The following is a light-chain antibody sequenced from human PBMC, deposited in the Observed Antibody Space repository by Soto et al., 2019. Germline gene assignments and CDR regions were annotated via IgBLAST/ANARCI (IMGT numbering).Light chain of an antibody. V-gene: IGKV3-11*01. CDR2: DAS. CDR3: QQRSVWPPFT. Sequence: EIVLTQSPATLSLSPGERATLSCRASQSVAIYLAWYQQKPGQAPRLLIYDASNRATGIPARFSGSGSGTDVTLTISSLEPEDFAVYYCQQRSVWPPFTFGPGTKVYIK. J-gene: IGKJ3*01. CDR1: QSVAIY.